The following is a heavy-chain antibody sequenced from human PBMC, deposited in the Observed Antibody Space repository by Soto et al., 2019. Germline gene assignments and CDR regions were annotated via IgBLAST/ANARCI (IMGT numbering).Heavy chain of an antibody. CDR2: IWYDGSNK. D-gene: IGHD5-18*01. J-gene: IGHJ4*02. CDR1: GFXFSXYG. V-gene: IGHV3-33*01. CDR3: ARGDTAMVMTFFYY. Sequence: QVQLVESGGGXVXPGXSLRLSXAAXGFXFSXYGXXWVRXAPGKGLEWVAVIWYDGSNKYYADSVKGRFTISRDNSKNTLYLQMNSLRAEDTAVYYWARGDTAMVMTFFYYWGQGTLVTVSS.